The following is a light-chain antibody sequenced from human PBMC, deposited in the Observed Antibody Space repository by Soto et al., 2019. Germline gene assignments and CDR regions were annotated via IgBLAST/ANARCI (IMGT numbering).Light chain of an antibody. V-gene: IGKV3-20*01. Sequence: EIGLTQSAATLSLSAGERATLSWRASQSVSNNYLAWYQQKPGQAPRLLIYGASNRATGIPDRFSGSGSGTDFTLTISRLEPEDFAVYYCQQYGSSGTFGQGTKVDIK. J-gene: IGKJ1*01. CDR2: GAS. CDR3: QQYGSSGT. CDR1: QSVSNNY.